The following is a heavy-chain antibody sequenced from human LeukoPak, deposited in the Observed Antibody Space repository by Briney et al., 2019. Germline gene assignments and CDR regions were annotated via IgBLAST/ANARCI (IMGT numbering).Heavy chain of an antibody. CDR3: TRAGGSSWSDTHFNN. V-gene: IGHV3-72*01. Sequence: PGGSLRPSCAVSGFTISDHYMDWVRQAPGKGLEWVGRSRDKPNGYTTEYAASVQGRFTISRDDSKNSLYLQMNSLKTEDTAVYYCTRAGGSSWSDTHFNNWGQGTLVTVSS. CDR1: GFTISDHY. CDR2: SRDKPNGYTT. D-gene: IGHD6-6*01. J-gene: IGHJ4*02.